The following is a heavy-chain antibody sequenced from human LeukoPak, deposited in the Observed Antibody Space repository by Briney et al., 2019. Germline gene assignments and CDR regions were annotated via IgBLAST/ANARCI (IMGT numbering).Heavy chain of an antibody. CDR2: IREDESEK. V-gene: IGHV3-7*04. J-gene: IGHJ4*02. D-gene: IGHD1-20*01. CDR3: ARGHNSTLPD. CDR1: GFTFSLYW. Sequence: PGRSLRLSCAASGFTFSLYWMAWVRQAPGKGLEWVANIREDESEKYYVDSVKGRFTISRDNAKNSMYLEMNSLRAEDTAVYYCARGHNSTLPDWGQGSLVTVSS.